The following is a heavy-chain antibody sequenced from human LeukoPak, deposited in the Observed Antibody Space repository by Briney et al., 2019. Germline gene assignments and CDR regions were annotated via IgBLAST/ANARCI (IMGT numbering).Heavy chain of an antibody. CDR1: GGSISSSSYY. CDR2: IYYSGST. Sequence: HPSETLSLTCTVSGGSISSSSYYWGWIRQPPGKGLEWIGSIYYSGSTYYNPSLKSRVTISVDTSKNQFSLKLSSVTAADTAVYYCARLQRVTIFGVVIMGNWFDPWGQGTLVTVSS. J-gene: IGHJ5*02. D-gene: IGHD3-3*01. CDR3: ARLQRVTIFGVVIMGNWFDP. V-gene: IGHV4-39*07.